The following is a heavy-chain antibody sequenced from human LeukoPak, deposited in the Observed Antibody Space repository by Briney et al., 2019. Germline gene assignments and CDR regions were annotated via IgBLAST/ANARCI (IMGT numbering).Heavy chain of an antibody. D-gene: IGHD3-10*01. CDR1: GGSFSGYY. J-gene: IGHJ4*02. CDR2: INHSGST. Sequence: PSETLPLTCAVYGGSFSGYYWSWIRQPPGKGLEWIGEINHSGSTNYNPSLKSRVTISVDTSKNQFSLKLSSVTAADTAVYYCARHKHGRRYGSGSYLYYFDYWGQGTLVTVSS. CDR3: ARHKHGRRYGSGSYLYYFDY. V-gene: IGHV4-34*01.